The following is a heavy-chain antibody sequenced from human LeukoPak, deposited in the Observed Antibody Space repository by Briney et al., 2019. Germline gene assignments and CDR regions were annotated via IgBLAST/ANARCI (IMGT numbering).Heavy chain of an antibody. Sequence: SETLSLTCTVSGGSVSSGSYYWSWIRQPPGKGLEWIWYIYYSGSTNYNPSLKSRVTISVDTSKNQFSLKLSSVTAADTAVYYCARAPYYYDSSGYSLFDYWGQGTLVTVSS. CDR1: GGSVSSGSYY. D-gene: IGHD3-22*01. CDR3: ARAPYYYDSSGYSLFDY. J-gene: IGHJ4*02. V-gene: IGHV4-61*01. CDR2: IYYSGST.